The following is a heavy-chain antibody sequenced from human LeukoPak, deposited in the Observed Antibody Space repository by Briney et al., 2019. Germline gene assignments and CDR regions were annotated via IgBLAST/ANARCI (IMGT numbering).Heavy chain of an antibody. V-gene: IGHV1-3*01. J-gene: IGHJ5*02. CDR1: GYTFTSYA. CDR2: INAGDGNT. CDR3: ARDRSVGGVGTPSVRWFDP. D-gene: IGHD4-23*01. Sequence: ASVKVSCKASGYTFTSYAMHWVRQAPGQRLEWMGWINAGDGNTKYSQKFQGRVTITRDTSASTAYMELSSLRSEDTAVYYCARDRSVGGVGTPSVRWFDPWGQGTLVTVSS.